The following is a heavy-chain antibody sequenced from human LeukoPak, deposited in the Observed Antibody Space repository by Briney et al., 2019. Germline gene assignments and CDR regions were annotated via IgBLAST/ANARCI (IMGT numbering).Heavy chain of an antibody. CDR2: LNQDGSEK. CDR1: GFTFSYYW. J-gene: IGHJ4*02. Sequence: GGSLRLSCAASGFTFSYYWMSWVRQAPGKGLEWVANLNQDGSEKYYVDSVKGRFTISRDNAKNSVYLQMNSLRAEDTALYYCARELMVETVYHFDYWGQGALVTVSS. V-gene: IGHV3-7*01. CDR3: ARELMVETVYHFDY. D-gene: IGHD2-8*01.